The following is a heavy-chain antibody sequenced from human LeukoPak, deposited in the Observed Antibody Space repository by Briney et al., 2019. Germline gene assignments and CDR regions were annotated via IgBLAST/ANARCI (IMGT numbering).Heavy chain of an antibody. J-gene: IGHJ4*02. CDR1: GYTFTGYY. V-gene: IGHV1-2*02. CDR3: ARGLYYDSSGYYS. D-gene: IGHD3-22*01. Sequence: ASVKVSCKASGYTFTGYYMHWVRQAPGQGLEWMGWINPNSGGTNYAQKFQGRVTMTRDTSISTAYMELSRLRSDDTAVYYCARGLYYDSSGYYSWGQGTLVTVSS. CDR2: INPNSGGT.